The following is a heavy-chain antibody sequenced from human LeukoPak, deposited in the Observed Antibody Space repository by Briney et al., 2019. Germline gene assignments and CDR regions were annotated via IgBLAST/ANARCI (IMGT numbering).Heavy chain of an antibody. V-gene: IGHV3-21*01. CDR1: GFTFSSYS. J-gene: IGHJ6*03. Sequence: GGSLRLSCAASGFTFSSYSMNWVRQAPGKGLEWVSSISSSSSYIYYADSVKGRFTISRDNAKNSLYLQMNSLRAEDTAVYYCAREGPGYCSGGSCYYRYYYYYYMDVWGKGTTATVSS. CDR3: AREGPGYCSGGSCYYRYYYYYYMDV. CDR2: ISSSSSYI. D-gene: IGHD2-15*01.